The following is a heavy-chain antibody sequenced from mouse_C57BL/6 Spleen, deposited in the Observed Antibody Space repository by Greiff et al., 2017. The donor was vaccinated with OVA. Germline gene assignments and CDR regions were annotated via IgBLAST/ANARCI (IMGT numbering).Heavy chain of an antibody. D-gene: IGHD2-4*01. CDR1: GFTFSDYG. CDR3: ARDLIYYDYDGYAMDY. CDR2: ISSGSSTI. V-gene: IGHV5-17*01. J-gene: IGHJ4*01. Sequence: QVVESGGGLVKPGGSLKLPCAASGFTFSDYGMHWVRQAPEKGLEWVAYISSGSSTIYYADTVKGRFTISRDNAKNTLFLQMTSLRSEDTAMYYCARDLIYYDYDGYAMDYWGQGTSVTVSS.